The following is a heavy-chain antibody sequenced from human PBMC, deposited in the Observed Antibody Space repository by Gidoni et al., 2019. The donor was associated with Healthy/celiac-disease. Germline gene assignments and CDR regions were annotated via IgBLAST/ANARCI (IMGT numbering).Heavy chain of an antibody. CDR3: ARASFLQPGRWQIAARLVWWFDP. D-gene: IGHD6-6*01. CDR2: INHSGST. J-gene: IGHJ5*02. V-gene: IGHV4-34*01. Sequence: GLEWIGEINHSGSTNYNPSLKSRVTISVDTSKNQFSLKLSSVTAADTAVYYCARASFLQPGRWQIAARLVWWFDPWGQGSLVTVSS.